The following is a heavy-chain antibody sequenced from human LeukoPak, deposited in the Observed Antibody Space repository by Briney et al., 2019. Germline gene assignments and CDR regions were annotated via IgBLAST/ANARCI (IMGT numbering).Heavy chain of an antibody. CDR1: GYTFTNYW. Sequence: GESLKISCKGSGYTFTNYWIGWVRQMPGKGLEWMGIISPSDSDIRYSPSFQGRVTISVDKSISTAYLQWSSLKASDTAMYYCARPPYYYDSSTDYGYFEYWGQGTLVTVSS. J-gene: IGHJ4*02. CDR3: ARPPYYYDSSTDYGYFEY. V-gene: IGHV5-51*01. D-gene: IGHD3-22*01. CDR2: ISPSDSDI.